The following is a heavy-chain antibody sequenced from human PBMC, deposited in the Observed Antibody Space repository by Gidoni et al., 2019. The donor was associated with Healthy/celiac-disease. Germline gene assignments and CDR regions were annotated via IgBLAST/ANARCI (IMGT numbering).Heavy chain of an antibody. CDR3: ASADSSGYYSHGMGAFDI. D-gene: IGHD3-22*01. V-gene: IGHV3-53*01. CDR2: IYSGGST. Sequence: EVQLVESGGGLIQPGGSLRLSCAASGFTVSSPYMSWVRQAPGKGLEWVSVIYSGGSTYYADSVKGRFTISRDNSKNTLYLQMNSLRAEDTAVYYCASADSSGYYSHGMGAFDIWGQGTMVTVSS. CDR1: GFTVSSPY. J-gene: IGHJ3*02.